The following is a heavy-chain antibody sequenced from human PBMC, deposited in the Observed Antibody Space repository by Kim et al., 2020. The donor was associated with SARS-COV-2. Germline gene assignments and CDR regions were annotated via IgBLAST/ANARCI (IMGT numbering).Heavy chain of an antibody. CDR1: GFTFSSYA. V-gene: IGHV3-64D*06. CDR2: TSSNGGST. Sequence: GGSLRLSCSASGFTFSSYAMHWVRQAPGKGLEYVSATSSNGGSTYYADSVKGRFTISRDNSKNTLYLQMSSLRAEDTAVYYCVKDRSVITMVRGVLQHWGQGTLVTVSS. CDR3: VKDRSVITMVRGVLQH. J-gene: IGHJ1*01. D-gene: IGHD3-10*01.